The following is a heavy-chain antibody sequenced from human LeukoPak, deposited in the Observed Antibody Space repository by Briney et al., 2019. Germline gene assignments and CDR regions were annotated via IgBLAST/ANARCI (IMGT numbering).Heavy chain of an antibody. CDR1: GGSISSHY. CDR3: ARDTYYYDSIGYYYFDY. V-gene: IGHV4-59*11. CDR2: VHYSGST. Sequence: PSETLSLSCIVSGGSISSHYWSWIRQPPGKGLEWIGYVHYSGSTKYSPSLKSRVTISIDTSKNQFSLKLSSVTAADTAVYYCARDTYYYDSIGYYYFDYWGQGTLVTVSS. J-gene: IGHJ4*02. D-gene: IGHD3-22*01.